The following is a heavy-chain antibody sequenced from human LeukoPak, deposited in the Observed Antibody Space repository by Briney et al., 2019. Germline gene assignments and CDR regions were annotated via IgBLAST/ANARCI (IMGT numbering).Heavy chain of an antibody. J-gene: IGHJ4*02. CDR2: IYHSGST. CDR3: ARGNGWELRAFDY. Sequence: KPSETLSLTCAVSVYSISSGGYSWGWIRQPPGKGLEWLVYIYHSGSTYYNPSRKSQVTKTLDRSKNQFSLKLSSGTAPVSAGEYCARGNGWELRAFDYWGQGTLVTVSS. V-gene: IGHV4-30-2*01. CDR1: VYSISSGGYS. D-gene: IGHD1-26*01.